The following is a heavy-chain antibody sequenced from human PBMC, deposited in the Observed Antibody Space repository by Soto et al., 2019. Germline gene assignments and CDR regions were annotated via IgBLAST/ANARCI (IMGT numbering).Heavy chain of an antibody. Sequence: QAGGSLRLSCAASGFPFSRYDMHWVRQAPGKGLEWVAVLWFDGSNEYYADSVQGRFTISRDNSKNTLYLQMDSLRAEDTAVYYCTKVLXASESFDSEEAPYGMDVWGQGTTVTVSS. V-gene: IGHV3-33*06. CDR1: GFPFSRYD. CDR3: TKVLXASESFDSEEAPYGMDV. D-gene: IGHD3-10*01. J-gene: IGHJ6*02. CDR2: LWFDGSNE.